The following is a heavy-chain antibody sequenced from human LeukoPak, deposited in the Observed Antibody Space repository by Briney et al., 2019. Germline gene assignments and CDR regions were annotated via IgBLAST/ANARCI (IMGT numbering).Heavy chain of an antibody. CDR2: IYYSGST. Sequence: SDTLSLTCKVSGGSISSYYWSWIRQPPGKGLEWIGYIYYSGSTNYNPSLKSRVTISVDTSKNQFSLKLSSVTAADTAVYYCARHRAGGRYYYGAYGMDVWGQGTTVTVSS. D-gene: IGHD3-10*01. J-gene: IGHJ6*02. CDR1: GGSISSYY. V-gene: IGHV4-59*08. CDR3: ARHRAGGRYYYGAYGMDV.